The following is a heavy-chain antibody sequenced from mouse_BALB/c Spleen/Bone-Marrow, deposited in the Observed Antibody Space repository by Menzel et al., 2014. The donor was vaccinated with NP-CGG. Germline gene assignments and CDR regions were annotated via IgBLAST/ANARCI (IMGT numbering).Heavy chain of an antibody. D-gene: IGHD4-1*01. CDR3: TRGGNWDDFDY. Sequence: EVKLVESGGGLVQPGGSRKLSCAASGLTFSSFGMHWVRQAPEKGLEWVAYINSGSSTIYYADTVKGRFTISRDNPKNPLFLQMTSLRSEDTAMYYCTRGGNWDDFDYWGQGTTLAVSS. J-gene: IGHJ2*01. CDR2: INSGSSTI. V-gene: IGHV5-17*02. CDR1: GLTFSSFG.